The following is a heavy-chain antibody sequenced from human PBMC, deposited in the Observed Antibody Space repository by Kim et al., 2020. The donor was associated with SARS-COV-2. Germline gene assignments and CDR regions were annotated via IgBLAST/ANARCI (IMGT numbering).Heavy chain of an antibody. CDR1: GYSFTSYW. D-gene: IGHD1-26*01. Sequence: GESLKISCTGSGYSFTSYWIAWVRQMPGQGLEWMGVIYPGGSDTRYSPSFQGQVTISADKSISTAYLHWSRLKASDTAMYYCSRPLSGHAFDIWCQGTMV. CDR2: IYPGGSDT. V-gene: IGHV5-51*01. CDR3: SRPLSGHAFDI. J-gene: IGHJ3*02.